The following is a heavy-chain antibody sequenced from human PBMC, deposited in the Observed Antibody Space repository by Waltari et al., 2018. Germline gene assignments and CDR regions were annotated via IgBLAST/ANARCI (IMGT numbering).Heavy chain of an antibody. J-gene: IGHJ3*02. V-gene: IGHV3-23*04. CDR1: GFTFSSYA. D-gene: IGHD4-17*01. Sequence: EVQLEESGGNLVQPGGSLRLSCAASGFTFSSYAMSWVRQAQGKGLEWVSAISGSGGSTYYADSVKGRFTISRDNSKNTLYLQMNSLRAEDTAVYYCAKGIGFGDYGDYGYDAFDIWGQGTMVTVSS. CDR3: AKGIGFGDYGDYGYDAFDI. CDR2: ISGSGGST.